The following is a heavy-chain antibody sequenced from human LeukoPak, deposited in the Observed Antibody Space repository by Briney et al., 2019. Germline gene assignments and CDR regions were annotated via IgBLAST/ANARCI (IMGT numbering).Heavy chain of an antibody. Sequence: PSQTLSLTCTVPGDSLCGGGYYWRWIPQHPGKGLEWIENIYYKWSTYHNASLKSRVTIRVDTSKKQFSLKLNSVTAADTAVYYCARDYFSYLFDYWGQGTLVTVSS. CDR3: ARDYFSYLFDY. CDR1: GDSLCGGGYY. CDR2: IYYKWST. D-gene: IGHD2/OR15-2a*01. J-gene: IGHJ4*02. V-gene: IGHV4-31*03.